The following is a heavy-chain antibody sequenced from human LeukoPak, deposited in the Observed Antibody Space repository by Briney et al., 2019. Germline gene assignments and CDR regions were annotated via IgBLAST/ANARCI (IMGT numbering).Heavy chain of an antibody. Sequence: SETLSLTCTVSGGSISSYYWSWIRQPPGKGLEGIGYIYYSGSTNYNPSLKSRVTISVDTSKNQFSLKLSSVTAADTAVYYCGGLDSSGYPYYFDYWGQGTLVTVSS. CDR2: IYYSGST. CDR3: GGLDSSGYPYYFDY. D-gene: IGHD3-22*01. V-gene: IGHV4-59*01. J-gene: IGHJ4*02. CDR1: GGSISSYY.